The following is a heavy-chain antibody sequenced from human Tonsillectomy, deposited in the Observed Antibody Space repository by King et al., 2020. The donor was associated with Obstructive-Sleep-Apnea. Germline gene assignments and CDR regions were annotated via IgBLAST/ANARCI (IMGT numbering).Heavy chain of an antibody. D-gene: IGHD3-16*01. CDR3: VRVIYYDAVGDSLDAFDI. J-gene: IGHJ3*02. Sequence: VQLVESGGGLVQPGGSLRLFCAASGYSFRYYYIDWVRQAPGKGLGWGGCIWEKNKNFSTDYAGCVNDRLTISRDGPKNSEYLQMNSLKTEETAVYYCVRVIYYDAVGDSLDAFDIWGHGTMVTVSS. CDR1: GYSFRYYY. V-gene: IGHV3-72*01. CDR2: IWEKNKNFST.